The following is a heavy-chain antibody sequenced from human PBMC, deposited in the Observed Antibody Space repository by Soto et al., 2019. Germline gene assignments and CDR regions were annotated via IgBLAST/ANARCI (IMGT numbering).Heavy chain of an antibody. CDR3: AKDRGRGFSFGRYFYGMDV. D-gene: IGHD5-18*01. CDR2: INDSGGST. Sequence: EVQLLESGGGLVQPEGPLRLSCAASGFTFNNFAMNWLRQAPGKGLEWVSNINDSGGSTYNADSVKGRFTISRDNSKNTLYLQMKSLRADDTAVYYCAKDRGRGFSFGRYFYGMDVWGQGTTVTVSS. CDR1: GFTFNNFA. V-gene: IGHV3-23*01. J-gene: IGHJ6*02.